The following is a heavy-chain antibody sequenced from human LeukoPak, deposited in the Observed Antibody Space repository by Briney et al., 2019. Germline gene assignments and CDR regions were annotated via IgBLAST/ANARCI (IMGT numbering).Heavy chain of an antibody. Sequence: SETLSLTCAVYGGSFSGYYWSWIRQPPGKGLEWIGEINHSGSTNYNPSLKSRVTISVDTSKNQFSLKLSSVTAADTAVYYCARGLHQPLHARHDAFDIWGQGTMVTVSS. CDR1: GGSFSGYY. J-gene: IGHJ3*02. V-gene: IGHV4-34*01. D-gene: IGHD2-2*01. CDR2: INHSGST. CDR3: ARGLHQPLHARHDAFDI.